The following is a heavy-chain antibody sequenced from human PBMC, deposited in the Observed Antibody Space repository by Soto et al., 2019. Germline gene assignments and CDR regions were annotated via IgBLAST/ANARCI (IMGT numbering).Heavy chain of an antibody. CDR2: ISGSGANT. J-gene: IGHJ6*02. Sequence: EVQLLESGGGLVQPGGSQRLSCAASGFTFSGYAMTWVRQAPGKGLEWVSSISGSGANTYYADSVKGRFTISRDNSKNTLSLQMTSLIADDTAVYYCAKSPDFYYDGMDVWGQGTTVTVSS. CDR3: AKSPDFYYDGMDV. CDR1: GFTFSGYA. V-gene: IGHV3-23*01.